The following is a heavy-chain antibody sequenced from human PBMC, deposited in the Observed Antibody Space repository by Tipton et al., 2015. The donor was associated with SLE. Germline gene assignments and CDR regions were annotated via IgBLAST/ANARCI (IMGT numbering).Heavy chain of an antibody. CDR1: GGSISSYY. CDR2: IYYSGST. V-gene: IGHV4-59*12. Sequence: TLSLTCTVSGGSISSYYWSWIRQPPGKGLEWIGYIYYSGSTNYNPSLKSRVTISVDTSKNQFSLKLSSVTAADTAVYCCASDGVWNPIWGQGTMVTVSS. D-gene: IGHD1-1*01. J-gene: IGHJ3*02. CDR3: ASDGVWNPI.